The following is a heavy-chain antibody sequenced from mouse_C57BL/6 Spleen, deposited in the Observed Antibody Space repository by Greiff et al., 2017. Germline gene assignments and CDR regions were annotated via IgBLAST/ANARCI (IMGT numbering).Heavy chain of an antibody. Sequence: EVQLQQSGPELVKPGASVTIPCKASGYTFTDYNMDWVKQSHGKSLEWIGDINPNNGGTIYNQKFKGKATLTVDKSSSTAYMELRGLTSEDTAVYYCARSYYDYGYFDYWGQGTTLTVSS. CDR3: ARSYYDYGYFDY. V-gene: IGHV1-18*01. J-gene: IGHJ2*01. CDR2: INPNNGGT. D-gene: IGHD2-4*01. CDR1: GYTFTDYN.